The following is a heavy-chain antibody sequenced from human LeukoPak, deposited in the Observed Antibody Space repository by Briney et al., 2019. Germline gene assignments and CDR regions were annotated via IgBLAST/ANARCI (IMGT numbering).Heavy chain of an antibody. CDR2: ISSSSSTI. J-gene: IGHJ4*02. CDR1: GLTFSSYS. CDR3: ASTKVTTKIGGFDY. D-gene: IGHD4-17*01. V-gene: IGHV3-48*04. Sequence: GGSLRLSCAASGLTFSSYSMNWVRQAPGKGLEWVSYISSSSSTIYYADSVKDRHTISRDNAKNSLYLQMNSPTAEDTAVYYCASTKVTTKIGGFDYWGQGTLVTVSS.